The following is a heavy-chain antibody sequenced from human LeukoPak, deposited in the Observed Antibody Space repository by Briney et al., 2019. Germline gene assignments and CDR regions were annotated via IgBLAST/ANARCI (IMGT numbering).Heavy chain of an antibody. CDR1: GYTFTSYG. CDR3: ARVSYYGSGKQLYYYGMDV. J-gene: IGHJ6*02. CDR2: ISAYNGNT. D-gene: IGHD3-10*01. V-gene: IGHV1-18*01. Sequence: ASVKVSCKASGYTFTSYGISWVRQAPGQGLEWMGWISAYNGNTNYAQKLQGRVTMTTDTSTSTAYMELRSLRSDDTAVYYCARVSYYGSGKQLYYYGMDVWGQGTTVTVSS.